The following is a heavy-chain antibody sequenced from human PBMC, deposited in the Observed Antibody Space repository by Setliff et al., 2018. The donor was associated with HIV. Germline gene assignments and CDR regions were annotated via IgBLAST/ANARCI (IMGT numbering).Heavy chain of an antibody. CDR2: IYPGDSDT. J-gene: IGHJ4*02. D-gene: IGHD1-26*01. Sequence: PGASLKISCKASGYSFSSSWIGWVRQMPGRGLEWMGVIYPGDSDTRYNPSFQGQVTISADKSITTAYLQWSNLKASDTGMYYCARHAFSGSYYLDLVDYWGQGTLVTVSS. V-gene: IGHV5-51*01. CDR1: GYSFSSSW. CDR3: ARHAFSGSYYLDLVDY.